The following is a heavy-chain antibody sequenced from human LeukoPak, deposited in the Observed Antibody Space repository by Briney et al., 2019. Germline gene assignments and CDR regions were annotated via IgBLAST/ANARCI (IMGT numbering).Heavy chain of an antibody. CDR1: GVTLSPYG. Sequence: GGSLRLSCAASGVTLSPYGTQRVRQAPGKGEERGTVISYEGGTQHYADSVKGGFIISRENTRNTLYLRMSIQRAEDTRSYYSAKEGTPQVITCYDLWGQGTQVIVSS. CDR3: AKEGTPQVITCYDL. V-gene: IGHV3-30*18. CDR2: ISYEGGTQ. J-gene: IGHJ5*02. D-gene: IGHD3-10*01.